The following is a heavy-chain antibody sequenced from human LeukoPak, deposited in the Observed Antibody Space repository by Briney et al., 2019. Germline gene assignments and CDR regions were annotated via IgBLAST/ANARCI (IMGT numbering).Heavy chain of an antibody. CDR3: ARENSGSYREFDY. J-gene: IGHJ4*02. CDR2: IYYSGST. V-gene: IGHV4-59*12. Sequence: SETLSLTCTISGGSISGYYWSWIRQPPGKGLEWIGYIYYSGSTNYNPSLKSRVTMSVDTSKNQFSLKLSSVTAADTAVYYCARENSGSYREFDYWGQGTLVTVSS. D-gene: IGHD1-26*01. CDR1: GGSISGYY.